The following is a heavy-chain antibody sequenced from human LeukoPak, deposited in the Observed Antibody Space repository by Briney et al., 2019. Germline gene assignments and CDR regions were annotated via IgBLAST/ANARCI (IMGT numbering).Heavy chain of an antibody. CDR2: IIPIFGTA. D-gene: IGHD4-23*01. Sequence: ASVKVSCKASGGTFSSYAISWVRQAPGQGLEWTGRIIPIFGTANYAQKFQGRVTITADKSTSTAYMELSSLRSEDTAVYYCARGVSYGGKPSNDAFDIWGQGTMVTVSS. CDR1: GGTFSSYA. J-gene: IGHJ3*02. CDR3: ARGVSYGGKPSNDAFDI. V-gene: IGHV1-69*06.